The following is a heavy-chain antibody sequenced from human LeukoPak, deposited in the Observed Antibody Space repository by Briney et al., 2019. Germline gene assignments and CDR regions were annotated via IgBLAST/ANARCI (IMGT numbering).Heavy chain of an antibody. D-gene: IGHD2-8*01. CDR1: GYSISSSYY. Sequence: PSETLSLTRAVSGYSISSSYYWSWIRQPPGKGLEWIGYIYYSGSTNYNPSLKSRVTISVDTSKNQFSLKLSSVTAADTAVYYCARRGFDVLDPWGQGTLVTVSS. J-gene: IGHJ5*02. V-gene: IGHV4-61*01. CDR2: IYYSGST. CDR3: ARRGFDVLDP.